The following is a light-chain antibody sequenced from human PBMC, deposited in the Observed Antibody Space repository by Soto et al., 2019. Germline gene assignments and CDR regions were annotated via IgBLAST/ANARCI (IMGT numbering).Light chain of an antibody. V-gene: IGLV2-14*01. J-gene: IGLJ2*01. CDR3: SSYTSSSTL. CDR1: SSDVGGYNY. Sequence: QSVLTQPASVSGSPGQSITISCTGTSSDVGGYNYVSWYQQHPGQAPKLMIYDVSNRPSGVSNRFSGSQSGNTASLTISGLHAEDEADYYCSSYTSSSTLCGGGTKLTVL. CDR2: DVS.